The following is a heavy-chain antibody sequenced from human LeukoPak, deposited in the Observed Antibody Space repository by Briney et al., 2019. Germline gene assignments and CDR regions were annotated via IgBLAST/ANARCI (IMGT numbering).Heavy chain of an antibody. CDR3: AKYSGSYYKLYYLDY. CDR1: GFTFSSYA. D-gene: IGHD1-26*01. Sequence: GGSLRLSCAASGFTFSSYAMSWVRQAPGKGLEWVSAVSGSGGSTYYTDSVKGRFTISRDNSKNTLYLQVNSLRAEDTALYFCAKYSGSYYKLYYLDYWGQGTLVTVSS. CDR2: VSGSGGST. J-gene: IGHJ4*02. V-gene: IGHV3-23*01.